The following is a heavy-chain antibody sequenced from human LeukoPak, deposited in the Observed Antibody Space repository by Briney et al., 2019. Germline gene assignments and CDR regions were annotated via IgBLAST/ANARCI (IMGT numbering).Heavy chain of an antibody. CDR3: ARVACSSTSCYRVYYFDY. V-gene: IGHV1-69*05. Sequence: SVKVSCKASGGTFSSYAIGWVRQAPGQGLEWMGGIIPIFGTANYAQKFQGRVTITTDESTSTAYMELSSLRSDDTAVYYCARVACSSTSCYRVYYFDYWGQGTLVTVSS. CDR1: GGTFSSYA. CDR2: IIPIFGTA. D-gene: IGHD2-2*02. J-gene: IGHJ4*02.